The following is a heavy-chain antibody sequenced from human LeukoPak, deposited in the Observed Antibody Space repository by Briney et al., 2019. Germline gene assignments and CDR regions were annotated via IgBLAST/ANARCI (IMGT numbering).Heavy chain of an antibody. CDR1: GFTFSDYY. CDR3: ARSPLGTVDY. J-gene: IGHJ4*02. D-gene: IGHD1-1*01. CDR2: ISSSSSYT. V-gene: IGHV3-11*03. Sequence: AGGSLRLSCAASGFTFSDYYMSWIRQAPGKGLEWVSYISSSSSYTNYADSVKGRFTISRDNAKNSLYLQMNSLRAEDTAVYYCARSPLGTVDYWGQGTLVTVSS.